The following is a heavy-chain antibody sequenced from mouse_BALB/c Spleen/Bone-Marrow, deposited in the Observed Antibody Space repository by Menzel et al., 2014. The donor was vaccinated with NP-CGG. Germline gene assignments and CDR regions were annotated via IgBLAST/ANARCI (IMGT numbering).Heavy chain of an antibody. CDR2: INPGSGGT. Sequence: QVQLQQSGAELVRPGTSVKVSCKASGYAFTNYLIEWVKQRPGQGLEWIGVINPGSGGTNYNEKFKGKATLTADKSPSTAYMQLSSLTSDDSAVYFCARHYFDYWGQGTTLTVSS. V-gene: IGHV1-54*01. J-gene: IGHJ2*01. CDR3: ARHYFDY. CDR1: GYAFTNYL.